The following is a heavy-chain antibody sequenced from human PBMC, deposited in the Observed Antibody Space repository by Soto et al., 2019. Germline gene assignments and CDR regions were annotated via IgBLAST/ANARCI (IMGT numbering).Heavy chain of an antibody. CDR1: GFTFSWNG. CDR3: AKKGAAAAPGVDY. D-gene: IGHD6-13*01. Sequence: QVQLVESGGDVVQPGRSLRLSCAASGFTFSWNGMHWVRQPPGKGLEWVAVISNGGTEEYYADSVKGRFAISRDNSKNTLYLQMNSLRAEDTAVYYCAKKGAAAAPGVDYWGQGTLVTVSS. V-gene: IGHV3-30-3*02. J-gene: IGHJ4*02. CDR2: ISNGGTEE.